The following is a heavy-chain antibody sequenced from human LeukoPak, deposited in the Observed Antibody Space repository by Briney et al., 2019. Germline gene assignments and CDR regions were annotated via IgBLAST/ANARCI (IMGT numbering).Heavy chain of an antibody. Sequence: ASVKVSCKASGYTFTRYDINWVRRAPGQGLEWMGIINPSGGSTSYAQKFQGRVTMTRDTSTSTVYMELSSLRSEDTAVYYCARDRGRNDYYMDVWGKGTSVTVSS. V-gene: IGHV1-46*01. J-gene: IGHJ6*03. CDR2: INPSGGST. D-gene: IGHD2-15*01. CDR3: ARDRGRNDYYMDV. CDR1: GYTFTRYD.